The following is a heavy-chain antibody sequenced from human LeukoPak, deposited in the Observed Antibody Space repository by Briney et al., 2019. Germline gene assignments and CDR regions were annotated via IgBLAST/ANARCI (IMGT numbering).Heavy chain of an antibody. CDR3: AKGSYYYDSSGYYGAAV. CDR2: ISYDGSNK. CDR1: GFTFSSYG. J-gene: IGHJ6*02. Sequence: GGSLRLSCAASGFTFSSYGMHWVRQAPGKGLEWVAVISYDGSNKYYADSVKSRFTISRDNSKNTLYLQMNSLRAEDTAVYYCAKGSYYYDSSGYYGAAVWGQGTTVTVSS. V-gene: IGHV3-30*18. D-gene: IGHD3-22*01.